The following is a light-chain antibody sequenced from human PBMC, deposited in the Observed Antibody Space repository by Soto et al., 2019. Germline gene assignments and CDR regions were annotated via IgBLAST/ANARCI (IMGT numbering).Light chain of an antibody. J-gene: IGKJ4*01. CDR3: QQYNNWPLT. CDR2: DAS. Sequence: EIVLTQSPATLSLSPGERATLSCRASQSVSSYLAWYQQKPGQAPRLLIYDASNRATGIPARFNGSGSGTDFTLTISSLLSEDFAVYSCQQYNNWPLTFGGGTKVEIK. V-gene: IGKV3-11*01. CDR1: QSVSSY.